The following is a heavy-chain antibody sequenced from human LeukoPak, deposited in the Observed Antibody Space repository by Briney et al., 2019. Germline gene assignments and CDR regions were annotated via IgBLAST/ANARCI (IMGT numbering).Heavy chain of an antibody. CDR2: ISYDGSNK. Sequence: GRSLRLSCAASGFTFSSYAMRWVRQAPGKGLEWVAVISYDGSNKYYADSVKGRFTISRDNSKNTLYLQMNSLRAEDTAVYYCASSIPLWFGEPVMWGQGTLVTVSS. V-gene: IGHV3-30*04. J-gene: IGHJ4*02. D-gene: IGHD3-10*01. CDR1: GFTFSSYA. CDR3: ASSIPLWFGEPVM.